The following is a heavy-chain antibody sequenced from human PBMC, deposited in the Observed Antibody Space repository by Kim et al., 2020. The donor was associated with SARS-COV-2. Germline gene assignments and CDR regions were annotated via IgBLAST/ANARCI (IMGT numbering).Heavy chain of an antibody. CDR3: ARGRYYYDSSGYYPLFDY. D-gene: IGHD3-22*01. CDR1: GGSISSYY. Sequence: SETLSLTCTVSGGSISSYYWSWIRQPPGKGLEWIGYIYYSGSTNYNPSLKSRVTISVDTSKNQFSLKLSSVTAADTAVYYCARGRYYYDSSGYYPLFDYWGQGTLVTVSS. J-gene: IGHJ4*02. CDR2: IYYSGST. V-gene: IGHV4-59*01.